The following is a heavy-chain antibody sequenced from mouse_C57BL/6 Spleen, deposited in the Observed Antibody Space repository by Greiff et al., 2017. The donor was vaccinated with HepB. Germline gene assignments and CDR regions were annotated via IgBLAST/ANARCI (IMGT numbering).Heavy chain of an antibody. CDR3: TRDYYGSSRFDY. D-gene: IGHD1-1*01. CDR2: IDPEDGDT. Sequence: VQLQQSGAELVRPGASVKLSCTASGFNIKDYYMHWVKQRPEQGLEWIGRIDPEDGDTEYAPKFQGKATMTADTSSNTAYLQLSSLTSEDTAVYYCTRDYYGSSRFDYWGQGTTLTVSS. V-gene: IGHV14-1*01. CDR1: GFNIKDYY. J-gene: IGHJ2*01.